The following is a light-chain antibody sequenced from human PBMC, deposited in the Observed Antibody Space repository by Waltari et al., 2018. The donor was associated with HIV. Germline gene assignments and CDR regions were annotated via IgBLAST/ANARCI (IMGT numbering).Light chain of an antibody. CDR1: SSRIGSNY. J-gene: IGLJ1*01. CDR3: AAWDDSLSGYV. V-gene: IGLV1-47*01. CDR2: RNN. Sequence: SVLTQPPSPSGTPGQRVTISCSGSSSRIGSNYVYWYQQLPGTAPKRLIYRNNQRPSGVPDRFSGSKSGTSASLAISGLRSEDEADYYCAAWDDSLSGYVFGTGTKVTVL.